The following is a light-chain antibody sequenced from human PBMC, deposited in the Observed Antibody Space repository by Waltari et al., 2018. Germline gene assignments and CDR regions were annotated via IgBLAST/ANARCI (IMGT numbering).Light chain of an antibody. CDR3: QQYAGSPRT. Sequence: DIVSTHSPSPLSLSPGETATLSCKARENLDSYELACFHLNLRQAPRLLVYGASTRATGIPDRFCGGASGTDFSLISSSLEPEDSAIYYCQQYAGSPRTFGQGTRVEIK. J-gene: IGKJ1*01. CDR1: ENLDSYE. CDR2: GAS. V-gene: IGKV3-20*01.